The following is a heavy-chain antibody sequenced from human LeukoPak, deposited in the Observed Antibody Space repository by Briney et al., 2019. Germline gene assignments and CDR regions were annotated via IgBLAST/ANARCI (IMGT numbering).Heavy chain of an antibody. D-gene: IGHD6-19*01. CDR1: GGSVSVYY. J-gene: IGHJ5*02. CDR3: ARGGSIAVAT. V-gene: IGHV4-34*01. CDR2: INHSGST. Sequence: SETLSLAWAVDGGSVSVYYWGWIRQPPGKGLEWRGEINHSGSTNYNPSRRSRVTISVETSKNQCFRKLSYVTAADTAVYYCARGGSIAVATWGQGTLVTVSS.